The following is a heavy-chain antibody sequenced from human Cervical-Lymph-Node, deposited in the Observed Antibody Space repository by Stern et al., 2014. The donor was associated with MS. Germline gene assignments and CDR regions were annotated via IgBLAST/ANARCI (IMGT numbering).Heavy chain of an antibody. V-gene: IGHV5-51*01. D-gene: IGHD5-18*01. Sequence: EVQLVQSGAEVNKPGESLKISCKVSGYTFTSFWIGWVRQVPGRGLEWVGTIFPRDSNTIYSPSFQGHVTMAVDKSTTTAYLQWRSLQASDTAIYYCARTGIQLWSFDQWGQGTLVTVSS. CDR3: ARTGIQLWSFDQ. CDR1: GYTFTSFW. J-gene: IGHJ4*02. CDR2: IFPRDSNT.